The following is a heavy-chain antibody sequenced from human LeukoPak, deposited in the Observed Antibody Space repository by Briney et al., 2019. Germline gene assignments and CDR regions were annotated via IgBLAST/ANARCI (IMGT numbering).Heavy chain of an antibody. J-gene: IGHJ4*02. CDR3: ARVAHYGSGSDILYYFDY. Sequence: SETLSLTCTVSGGSISSSSYYWGWIRQPPGKGLEWIGSIYYSGSTYYNPPLKSRVTISVDTSKNQFSLKLSSVTAADTAVYYCARVAHYGSGSDILYYFDYWGQGTLVTVSS. D-gene: IGHD3-10*01. CDR2: IYYSGST. CDR1: GGSISSSSYY. V-gene: IGHV4-39*01.